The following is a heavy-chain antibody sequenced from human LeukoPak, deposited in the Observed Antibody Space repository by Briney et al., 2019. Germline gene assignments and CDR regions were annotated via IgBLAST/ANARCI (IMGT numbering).Heavy chain of an antibody. J-gene: IGHJ4*02. Sequence: GGSLRLSCAASGFTVSSNYMSWVRQAPGKGLEWVANIKKDGSEKYYVDSVKGRFTISRDNAKTSLYLQMNSLRAEDTAVYYCAKIDYCSGGGCYSKWFDYWGQGTLVTVSS. CDR3: AKIDYCSGGGCYSKWFDY. V-gene: IGHV3-7*03. CDR1: GFTVSSNY. D-gene: IGHD2-15*01. CDR2: IKKDGSEK.